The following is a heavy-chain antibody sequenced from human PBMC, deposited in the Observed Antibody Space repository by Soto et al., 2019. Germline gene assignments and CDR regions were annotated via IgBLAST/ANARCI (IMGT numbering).Heavy chain of an antibody. J-gene: IGHJ5*02. CDR1: GFTFRKYG. CDR3: AKVAFGEVVSNWFDP. V-gene: IGHV3-21*05. CDR2: ISKSSSDI. Sequence: GGSLRLSCAATGFTFRKYGMTWVRHSPGKGLQWLSYISKSSSDIFYADSVKGRFTISRDDAKNSLNLQMNNLTAEDTGVYFCAKVAFGEVVSNWFDPWGQGTLVTVSS. D-gene: IGHD3-3*01.